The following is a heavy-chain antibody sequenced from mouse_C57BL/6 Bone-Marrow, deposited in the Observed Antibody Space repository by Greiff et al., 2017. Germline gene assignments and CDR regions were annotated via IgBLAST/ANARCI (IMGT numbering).Heavy chain of an antibody. CDR1: GYAFSRSW. Sequence: QVQLQQSGPELVKPGASVKISCKASGYAFSRSWMNWVKQRPGKGLEWIGRIYPGDGDTTYNGKFKGKATLTADKSSSTAYMPLSSLTSEDSAVYFCARSYHDVWGTGTTVTVSS. CDR2: IYPGDGDT. J-gene: IGHJ1*03. D-gene: IGHD2-10*01. CDR3: ARSYHDV. V-gene: IGHV1-82*01.